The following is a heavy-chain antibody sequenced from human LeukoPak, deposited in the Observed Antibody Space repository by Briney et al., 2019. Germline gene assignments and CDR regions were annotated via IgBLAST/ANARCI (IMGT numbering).Heavy chain of an antibody. Sequence: PGGSLRLSCAASGFTFSSYWMHWVRQAPGKGLVWVSRINSDGSSTSYADSVKGRFTISRDNAKNTLYLQMNSLRAEDTAVYYCAREGLMVRGDYYYYMDVWAKGPRSPSP. J-gene: IGHJ6*03. V-gene: IGHV3-74*01. CDR2: INSDGSST. D-gene: IGHD3-10*01. CDR1: GFTFSSYW. CDR3: AREGLMVRGDYYYYMDV.